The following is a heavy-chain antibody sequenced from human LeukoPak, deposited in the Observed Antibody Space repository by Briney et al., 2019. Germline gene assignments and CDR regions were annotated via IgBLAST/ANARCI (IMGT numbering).Heavy chain of an antibody. CDR2: ISYDGSNK. CDR3: ARDGYYYDTSYYFDY. V-gene: IGHV3-30-3*01. CDR1: GFTFGSYA. D-gene: IGHD3-22*01. J-gene: IGHJ4*02. Sequence: PGGSLRLSCAASGFTFGSYAMHWVRQAPGKGLEWVAVISYDGSNKYYADSVKGRFTISRDNSKNTLYLQMNSLRAEDTAVYYCARDGYYYDTSYYFDYWGQGNLVTVSS.